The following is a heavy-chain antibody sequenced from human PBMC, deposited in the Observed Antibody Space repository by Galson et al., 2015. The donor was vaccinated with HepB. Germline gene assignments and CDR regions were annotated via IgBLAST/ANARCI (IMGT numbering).Heavy chain of an antibody. Sequence: SLRLSCAASGFTFSSYSMNWVRQAPGKGLEWVSSISSSSSNIYYADSVKGRFTISRDNAKNSLYLQMNSLRAEDTAVYYCARDTGGIAAAEPDYWGQGTLVTVSS. CDR3: ARDTGGIAAAEPDY. D-gene: IGHD6-13*01. CDR1: GFTFSSYS. J-gene: IGHJ4*02. CDR2: ISSSSSNI. V-gene: IGHV3-21*01.